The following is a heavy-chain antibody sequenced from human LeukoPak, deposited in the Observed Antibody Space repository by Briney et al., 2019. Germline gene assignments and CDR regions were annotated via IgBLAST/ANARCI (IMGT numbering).Heavy chain of an antibody. V-gene: IGHV3-20*04. CDR2: INWNGGST. CDR1: GFSVSRYW. CDR3: ARDWFTRLGELSPDRAFDY. Sequence: GGTLRLSCAASGFSVSRYWMSWVRQAPGKGLEWVSGINWNGGSTGYVDSVKGRFTISRDNAKNSLYLQMNSLRAEDTALYYCARDWFTRLGELSPDRAFDYWGQGTLVTVSS. D-gene: IGHD3-16*02. J-gene: IGHJ4*02.